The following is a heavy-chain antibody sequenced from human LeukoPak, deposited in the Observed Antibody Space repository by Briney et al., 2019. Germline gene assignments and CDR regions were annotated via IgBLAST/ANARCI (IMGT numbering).Heavy chain of an antibody. V-gene: IGHV3-7*01. CDR1: GFTFSSYW. CDR3: ASVVVVTAEDSIDI. J-gene: IGHJ3*02. CDR2: IKQDGSEK. D-gene: IGHD2-21*02. Sequence: GGSLRLSCAASGFTFSSYWMTWVRQAPGKGLEWVANIKQDGSEKYYVNSVKGRFTISRDNAKNSVYLQMNSLRGEDTAVYYCASVVVVTAEDSIDIWGQGTMATVSS.